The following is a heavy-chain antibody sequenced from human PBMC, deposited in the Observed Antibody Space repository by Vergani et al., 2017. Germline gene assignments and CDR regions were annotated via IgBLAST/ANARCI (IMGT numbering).Heavy chain of an antibody. CDR3: ARVYNWNYYYYYGMDV. V-gene: IGHV1-69*06. CDR1: GGTFSSYA. J-gene: IGHJ6*02. CDR2: ITPIFGTA. D-gene: IGHD1-20*01. Sequence: QVQLVQSGAEVKKPGSSVKVSCKASGGTFSSYAISWVRQAPGQGLEWMGGITPIFGTANYAQKFQGRVTITADKSTSTAYMELSSLRSEDTAVYYCARVYNWNYYYYYGMDVWGQGTTVTVSS.